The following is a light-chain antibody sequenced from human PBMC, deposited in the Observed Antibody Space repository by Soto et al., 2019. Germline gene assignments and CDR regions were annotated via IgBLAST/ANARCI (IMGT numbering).Light chain of an antibody. Sequence: DIQMTQSPSSLSASVGDRVTITCQASQDISNYLNWYQQKPGKAPKLLIYDASNLETGVPSRFSGSGSGTDFTFTISSLQPEDIATYYCQQPGYLFGQGTKLEIK. V-gene: IGKV1-33*01. J-gene: IGKJ2*01. CDR3: QQPGYL. CDR1: QDISNY. CDR2: DAS.